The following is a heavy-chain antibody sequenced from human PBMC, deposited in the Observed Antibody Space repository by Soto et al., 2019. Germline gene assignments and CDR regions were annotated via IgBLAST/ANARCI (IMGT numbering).Heavy chain of an antibody. CDR2: IYSTENT. CDR1: GGSVSSNSYS. Sequence: SETLSLTCTVSGGSVSSNSYSWGWIRQSPGKGLEWIGIIYSTENTYYHPSLLGRVTISADTSMNEFSLRLSSVTAADTAVYYCARLNGYCVSTGCHGYYGMDVWGQGTTVT. V-gene: IGHV4-39*01. D-gene: IGHD2-2*03. CDR3: ARLNGYCVSTGCHGYYGMDV. J-gene: IGHJ6*02.